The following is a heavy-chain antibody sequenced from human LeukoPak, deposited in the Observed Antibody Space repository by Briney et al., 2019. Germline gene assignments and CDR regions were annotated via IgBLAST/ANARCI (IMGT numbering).Heavy chain of an antibody. V-gene: IGHV6-1*01. Sequence: SQTLSLTCAISGDSVSGNIVAWNWIRQSQSRGLEWLGRTYYRSKWYNEYAVSVKSRLRINPDTSRNQFSLHLNSVTPEDTAVYYCAREARGVGFDYWGQGTLVTVSS. CDR3: AREARGVGFDY. CDR2: TYYRSKWYN. CDR1: GDSVSGNIVA. J-gene: IGHJ4*02.